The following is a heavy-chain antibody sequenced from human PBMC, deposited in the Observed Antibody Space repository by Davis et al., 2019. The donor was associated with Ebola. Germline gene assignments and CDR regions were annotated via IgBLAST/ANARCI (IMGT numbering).Heavy chain of an antibody. J-gene: IGHJ3*02. CDR3: TTPGGQDSGYDVFDI. D-gene: IGHD5-12*01. V-gene: IGHV1-46*03. CDR2: IISHDGTT. CDR1: AYTFINYY. Sequence: ASVQVSCKASAYTFINYYLHWVRQAPAQGRDWLGVIISHDGTTINAQKFQGRLTVTRDTSTTTIYMDLSSLRSEDTALYYCTTPGGQDSGYDVFDIWGQGTMVTVSS.